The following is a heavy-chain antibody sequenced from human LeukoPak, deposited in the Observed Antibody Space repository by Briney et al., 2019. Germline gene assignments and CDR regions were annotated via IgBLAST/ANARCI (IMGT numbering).Heavy chain of an antibody. D-gene: IGHD3-16*02. CDR1: GDSVSSNSAA. CDR2: TYYRSKWYN. J-gene: IGHJ4*02. V-gene: IGHV6-1*01. Sequence: SQTLSLTCAISGDSVSSNSAAWNWIRQSPSRGLEWLGRTYYRSKWYNDYAVSVKSRITINPDTSKNQFSLQLNSVTPEDTAVYYCASSMITFGGVIVYFDYWGQGTLVTVSS. CDR3: ASSMITFGGVIVYFDY.